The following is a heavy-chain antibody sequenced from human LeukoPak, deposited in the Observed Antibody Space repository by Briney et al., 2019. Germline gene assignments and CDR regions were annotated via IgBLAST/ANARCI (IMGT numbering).Heavy chain of an antibody. CDR3: ARQKGTGSNWFDH. V-gene: IGHV3-64*02. CDR1: GLTFSGYS. J-gene: IGHJ5*02. D-gene: IGHD1-1*01. CDR2: ISGSGDGT. Sequence: GGSLRLSCVASGLTFSGYSMHWVRQAPGKGLEYVSYISGSGDGTDYADSVKGRFTISRDNSKSTLYLQMGSLRAEDMAVYYCARQKGTGSNWFDHWGQGTLVTVSS.